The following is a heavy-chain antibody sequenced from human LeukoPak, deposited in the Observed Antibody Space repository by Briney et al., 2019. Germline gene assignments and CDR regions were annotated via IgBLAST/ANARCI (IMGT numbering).Heavy chain of an antibody. Sequence: PSETLSLTCTVSGGSISSSSYYWGWIRQPPGKGLEWIGIIYYSGSTYYNPSLKSRLTISVDTSKNQFSLKLSSVTATDTAVHYCARRGYCSSTSCYEYWFDPWGRGTLVTVSS. CDR1: GGSISSSSYY. V-gene: IGHV4-39*01. D-gene: IGHD2-2*01. J-gene: IGHJ5*02. CDR3: ARRGYCSSTSCYEYWFDP. CDR2: IYYSGST.